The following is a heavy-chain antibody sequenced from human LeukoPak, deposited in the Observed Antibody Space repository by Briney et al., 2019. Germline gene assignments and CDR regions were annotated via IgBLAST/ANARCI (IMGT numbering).Heavy chain of an antibody. CDR3: ARSRRFLEWLTFDY. J-gene: IGHJ4*02. CDR2: INSSGSTI. CDR1: GFTFGDYY. D-gene: IGHD3-3*01. Sequence: GGSLRLSCAASGFTFGDYYMSWIRQAPGKGLEGVSYINSSGSTIYYADSVKGRFTISRDNAKNSLYLQMNSLRAEDTAVYYCARSRRFLEWLTFDYWGQGTLVTVSS. V-gene: IGHV3-11*01.